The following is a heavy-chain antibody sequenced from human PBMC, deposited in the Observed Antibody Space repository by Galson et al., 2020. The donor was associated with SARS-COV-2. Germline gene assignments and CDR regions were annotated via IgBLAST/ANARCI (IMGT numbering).Heavy chain of an antibody. CDR1: GFSITSGYY. CDR2: FYYSQSS. Sequence: SQTLSLTCAVSGFSITSGYYWGWVRQPPGKGLEWIVNFYYSQSSYYDPSLKSRVTISVDTSRNQFSLKLTSVTTADTAVYYCTRQRQPALYTVDYRGQGALVTVSS. D-gene: IGHD2-2*02. CDR3: TRQRQPALYTVDY. J-gene: IGHJ4*02. V-gene: IGHV4-38-2*01.